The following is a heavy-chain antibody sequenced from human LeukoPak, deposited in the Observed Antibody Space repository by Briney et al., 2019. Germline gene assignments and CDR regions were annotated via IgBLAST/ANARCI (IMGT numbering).Heavy chain of an antibody. Sequence: SETLSLTCTVSGGSISSYYWSWIRQPPGKGMEWIGYIYYSGSTNYNPSLKSRVTISVYTSKNQFFLKLSSVTAADTAVYYCARYSDGYLYYFDYWGQGTLVTVSS. CDR3: ARYSDGYLYYFDY. V-gene: IGHV4-59*01. CDR2: IYYSGST. CDR1: GGSISSYY. J-gene: IGHJ4*02. D-gene: IGHD5-24*01.